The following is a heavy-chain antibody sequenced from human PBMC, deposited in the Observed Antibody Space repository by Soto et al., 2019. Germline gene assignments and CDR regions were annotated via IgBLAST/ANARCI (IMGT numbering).Heavy chain of an antibody. CDR2: IYYSGST. V-gene: IGHV4-59*01. J-gene: IGHJ4*02. Sequence: SETLSSTCTVSGSSISIYYWSWIRQPPEQGLEWIGYIYYSGSTNYNPSLKSRVTISVDTSKNQFSLKPSSVTAADTAVYYCARTVAGRILDYWGQGCLVTVSS. CDR1: GSSISIYY. D-gene: IGHD6-19*01. CDR3: ARTVAGRILDY.